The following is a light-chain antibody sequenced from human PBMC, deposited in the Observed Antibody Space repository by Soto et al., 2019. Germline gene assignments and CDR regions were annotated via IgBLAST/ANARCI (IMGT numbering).Light chain of an antibody. CDR2: LGS. CDR1: QSLLHSNGYNY. Sequence: VFVTQSPLSLPVPRGEPASISWGSSQSLLHSNGYNYLDWYLQKPGQSPQLLIYLGSNRASGVPDRFSGSGSGTDFTLKISRVEAEDVGVYYCMQALQTPSGTFGQGTRLEIK. CDR3: MQALQTPSGT. V-gene: IGKV2-28*01. J-gene: IGKJ5*01.